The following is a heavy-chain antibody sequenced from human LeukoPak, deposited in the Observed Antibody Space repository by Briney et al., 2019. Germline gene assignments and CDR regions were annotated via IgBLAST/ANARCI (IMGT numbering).Heavy chain of an antibody. Sequence: GGSLRLSCAASGFTFSSYSMNWVRQAPGKGLEWVSYISSSSSTIYYADSVKGRFTISRDNAKNSLYLQMNNLRGEDTALYYCSKAGDTNYYRHGDYWGQGTLVTVSS. J-gene: IGHJ4*02. CDR1: GFTFSSYS. V-gene: IGHV3-48*01. CDR2: ISSSSSTI. CDR3: SKAGDTNYYRHGDY. D-gene: IGHD4-11*01.